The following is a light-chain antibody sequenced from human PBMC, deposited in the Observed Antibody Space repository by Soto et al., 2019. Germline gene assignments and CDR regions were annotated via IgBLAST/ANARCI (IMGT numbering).Light chain of an antibody. Sequence: DIQMTQSPSTLSASVGDRVTIGCLASQSISSWLAWYQQKPGKAPKLLIYKASSLESGVPSRFSGSGSGTDFTLAISSLQPEDSATYYCLQDINYPWTFGQGTKVDIK. CDR1: QSISSW. V-gene: IGKV1-5*03. J-gene: IGKJ1*01. CDR3: LQDINYPWT. CDR2: KAS.